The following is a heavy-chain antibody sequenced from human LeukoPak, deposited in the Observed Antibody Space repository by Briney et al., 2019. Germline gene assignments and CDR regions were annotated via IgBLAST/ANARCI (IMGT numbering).Heavy chain of an antibody. CDR1: GYSFTSYW. V-gene: IGHV5-10-1*01. D-gene: IGHD2-2*01. CDR3: ARGRVVPAAMAWFDP. J-gene: IGHJ5*02. Sequence: GESLKISCKGSGYSFTSYWISWVRQMPGKGLEWMGRIDPSDSYTNYSPSFQGHVTISADKSISTYYLQWSSLKASDTAMYYCARGRVVPAAMAWFDPWGQGTLVTVSS. CDR2: IDPSDSYT.